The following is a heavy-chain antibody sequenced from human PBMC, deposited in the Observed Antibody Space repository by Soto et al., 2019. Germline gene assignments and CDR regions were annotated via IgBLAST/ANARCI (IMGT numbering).Heavy chain of an antibody. Sequence: QVQLVQSGAEVKKPGSSVKVSCKASGGTFSSYAISWVRQAPGQGLEWMGGIIAIFGTANYAQKFQGRVKITADESTSTAYMELSSLRSEDTAVYYCARVGITMVRGIRSGGDYWGQGTLVTVSS. CDR3: ARVGITMVRGIRSGGDY. D-gene: IGHD3-10*01. J-gene: IGHJ4*02. CDR1: GGTFSSYA. CDR2: IIAIFGTA. V-gene: IGHV1-69*01.